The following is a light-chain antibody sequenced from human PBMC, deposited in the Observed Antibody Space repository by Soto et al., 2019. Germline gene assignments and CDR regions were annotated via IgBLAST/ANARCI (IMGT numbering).Light chain of an antibody. V-gene: IGLV2-14*03. CDR3: FSYTSSTMYV. CDR2: DVI. Sequence: QSALTQPASVSGSPGQSITISCTGSSSDIGGYKYVSWYQHHPGKAPQLIIFDVINRPSRVSNRFSGSKSGNTASLTIFGLQAEDEADYYCFSYTSSTMYVFGTGTKLTVL. CDR1: SSDIGGYKY. J-gene: IGLJ1*01.